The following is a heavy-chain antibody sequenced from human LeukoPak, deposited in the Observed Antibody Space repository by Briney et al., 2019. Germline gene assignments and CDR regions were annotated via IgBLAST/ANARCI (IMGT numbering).Heavy chain of an antibody. CDR2: IRYDGSNK. CDR1: GFTFSSYG. Sequence: GGSLRLSCAASGFTFSSYGMHWVRQAPGKGLEWVAFIRYDGSNKYYADSVKGRFTISRDNSKNTLYLQMNSLRPEDAALYYCAKETYTAFDFGGPGTLVTVSS. J-gene: IGHJ4*02. V-gene: IGHV3-30*02. CDR3: AKETYTAFDF. D-gene: IGHD5-12*01.